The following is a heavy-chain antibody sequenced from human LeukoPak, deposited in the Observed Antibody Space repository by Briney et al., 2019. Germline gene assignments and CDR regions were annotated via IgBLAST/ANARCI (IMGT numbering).Heavy chain of an antibody. Sequence: GASVKVSCKASGYTFTGYYMHWVRQAPGQGLEWMGWINPNSGGTNYAQKFQGRVTMTRDTSISTAYMELSRLRSDDTAVYYCAREFHSRYCTNGVCYTGYYYYYMDVWGKGTTVTVSS. V-gene: IGHV1-2*02. CDR1: GYTFTGYY. CDR3: AREFHSRYCTNGVCYTGYYYYYMDV. CDR2: INPNSGGT. D-gene: IGHD2-8*01. J-gene: IGHJ6*03.